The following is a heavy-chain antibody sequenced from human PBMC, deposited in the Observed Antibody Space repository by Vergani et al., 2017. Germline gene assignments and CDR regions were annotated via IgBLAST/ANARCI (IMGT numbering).Heavy chain of an antibody. CDR2: ISYDGSNK. CDR3: ARGASGDYVSSFDY. V-gene: IGHV3-30-3*01. D-gene: IGHD4-17*01. Sequence: QVQLQQWGAGVVKPSGTLSLTCAVFGESFSSFYWSWIRQPPGKGLEWVAVISYDGSNKYYADSVKGRFTISRDNSKNTLYLQMNSLRAEDTAVYYCARGASGDYVSSFDYWGQGTLVTVSS. J-gene: IGHJ4*02. CDR1: GESFSSFY.